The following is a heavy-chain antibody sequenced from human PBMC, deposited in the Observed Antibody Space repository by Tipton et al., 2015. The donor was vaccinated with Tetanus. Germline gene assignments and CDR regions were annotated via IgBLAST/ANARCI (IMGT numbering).Heavy chain of an antibody. Sequence: TLSLTCTVSGGSISSNVYYWAWIRQPPGKGPQWIGNISYSGSINYNPSLKSRLTISADTAKNQFSLKLNSVTASDTAVYYCAQGKSNQGMLSWGQGTLVTVSS. CDR3: AQGKSNQGMLS. CDR1: GGSISSNVYY. J-gene: IGHJ4*02. V-gene: IGHV4-39*01. D-gene: IGHD3-16*02. CDR2: ISYSGSI.